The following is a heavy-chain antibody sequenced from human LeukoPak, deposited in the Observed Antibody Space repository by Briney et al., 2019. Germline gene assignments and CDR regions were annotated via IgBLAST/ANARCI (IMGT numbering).Heavy chain of an antibody. CDR2: INPNSGDT. J-gene: IGHJ5*02. Sequence: ASVKVSCKASGDTFTDYYLHWVRQAPGQGLEWMGWINPNSGDTNYAQKFQGRVTMTRDTSISTAYMELSRLRSDDTAVYYCARGGQQLVLRWFDPWGQGTLVTVSS. CDR3: ARGGQQLVLRWFDP. CDR1: GDTFTDYY. V-gene: IGHV1-2*02. D-gene: IGHD6-13*01.